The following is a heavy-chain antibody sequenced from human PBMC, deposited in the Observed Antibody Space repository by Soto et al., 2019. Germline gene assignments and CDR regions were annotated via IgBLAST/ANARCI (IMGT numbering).Heavy chain of an antibody. D-gene: IGHD1-26*01. Sequence: QVQLQESGPGLVKPSETLSLTCTVSGGSITNYYWNWIRQPPGKGLEWIGCIYYTGNTYYNPSLRSRVTFTVDTSKNQFSLRLTSVTAADTAVYYCARQPGVVGAGGPIFDYWGQGSLVTVSS. CDR2: IYYTGNT. CDR1: GGSITNYY. J-gene: IGHJ4*02. CDR3: ARQPGVVGAGGPIFDY. V-gene: IGHV4-59*08.